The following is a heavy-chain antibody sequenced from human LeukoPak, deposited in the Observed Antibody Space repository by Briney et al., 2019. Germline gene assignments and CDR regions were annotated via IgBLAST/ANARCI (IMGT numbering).Heavy chain of an antibody. J-gene: IGHJ6*02. CDR1: GFTFDDYA. Sequence: PGGSLGLSCAASGFTFDDYAMHWVRQAPGKGLEWVSGISWNSGSIGYADSVKGRFTISRDNAKNSLYLQMNSLRAEDTALYYCAKDHSYDFWSGYIAPYYYYGMDVWGQGTTVTVSS. CDR2: ISWNSGSI. CDR3: AKDHSYDFWSGYIAPYYYYGMDV. V-gene: IGHV3-9*01. D-gene: IGHD3-3*01.